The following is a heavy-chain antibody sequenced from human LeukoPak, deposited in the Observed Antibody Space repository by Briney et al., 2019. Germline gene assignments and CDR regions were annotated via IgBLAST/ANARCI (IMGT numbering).Heavy chain of an antibody. J-gene: IGHJ3*02. CDR3: ARHRAEMATITDDACVM. V-gene: IGHV4-4*09. CDR1: ASSIGTYS. D-gene: IGHD5-24*01. CDR2: MCSNGCT. Sequence: PSQSLSLACTVAASSIGTYSSSCIRPLPGKVREWNGYMCSNGCTHNIPSHKSRITMSVDTSKNQSSPRLSSVTAADTAVFYCARHRAEMATITDDACVMWGQGTTLTVSS.